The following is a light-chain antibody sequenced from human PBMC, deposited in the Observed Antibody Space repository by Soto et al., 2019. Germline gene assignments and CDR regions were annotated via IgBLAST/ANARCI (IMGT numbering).Light chain of an antibody. CDR1: SSDVGGYNY. J-gene: IGLJ1*01. V-gene: IGLV2-14*01. CDR2: DVT. Sequence: QSVLTQPASVSGSPGQSITISCTGTSSDVGGYNYVSWYQQQPGKAPKFMIYDVTNRPSGVSNRFSGSKSGNTASLTISGLQAEDEADYYCCPYTTSTTRQPVFGPGTKVPVL. CDR3: CPYTTSTTRQPV.